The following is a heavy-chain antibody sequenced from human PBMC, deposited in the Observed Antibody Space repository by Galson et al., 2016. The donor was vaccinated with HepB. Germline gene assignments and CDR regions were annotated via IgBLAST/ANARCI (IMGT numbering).Heavy chain of an antibody. CDR2: IHQSGRT. J-gene: IGHJ6*02. CDR3: VTMRKLAVVSDISYYYYGTDV. Sequence: SETLSLTCAVSGGSFNDYYWSWIRQPPGKGLEWIGEIHQSGRTYYNPSLKSRVTISIDTSKNQFSLRVSSVTAADTAVYYCVTMRKLAVVSDISYYYYGTDVWGQGTTVTVSS. D-gene: IGHD2-15*01. CDR1: GGSFNDYY. V-gene: IGHV4-34*01.